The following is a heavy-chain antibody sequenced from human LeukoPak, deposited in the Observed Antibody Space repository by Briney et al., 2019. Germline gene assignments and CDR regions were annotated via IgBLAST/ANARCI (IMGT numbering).Heavy chain of an antibody. CDR3: ARVPRDTAMVFPYYYCYYMDV. Sequence: ASVKVSCKASGYTFTSYDINWVRQATGQGLEWMGWMNPNSGNTGYAQKFQGRVTITTDESTSTAYMELSSLRSEDTAVYYCARVPRDTAMVFPYYYCYYMDVWGKGTTVTVSS. D-gene: IGHD5-18*01. J-gene: IGHJ6*03. V-gene: IGHV1-8*03. CDR2: MNPNSGNT. CDR1: GYTFTSYD.